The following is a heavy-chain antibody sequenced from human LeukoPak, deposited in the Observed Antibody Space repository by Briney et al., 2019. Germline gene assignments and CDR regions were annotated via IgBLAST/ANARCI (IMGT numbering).Heavy chain of an antibody. CDR2: IYYSGST. CDR3: ARLGYGLKPGAFDI. D-gene: IGHD2-15*01. CDR1: GGSISSSSYY. Sequence: PSETLSLTCTVSGGSISSSSYYWGWIRQPPGKGLEWIGSIYYSGSTYYNPSLKSRVTISVDTSKNQFSLKLSSVTAADTAVYYCARLGYGLKPGAFDIWGQGTMVTVSS. V-gene: IGHV4-39*01. J-gene: IGHJ3*02.